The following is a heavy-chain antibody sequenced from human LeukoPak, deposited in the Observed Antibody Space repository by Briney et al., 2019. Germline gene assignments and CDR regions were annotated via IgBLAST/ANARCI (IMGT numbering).Heavy chain of an antibody. Sequence: ASVKVSCKASGYTFTGYYIHWVRQAPGQGLEWMGWIYPDSGGTNYAQKFQGRVTMTRDTSISTAYMELSSLTSDDTAVYYCAKVTSMTTDYWGQGTLVTVSS. CDR1: GYTFTGYY. D-gene: IGHD4-17*01. V-gene: IGHV1-2*02. J-gene: IGHJ4*02. CDR2: IYPDSGGT. CDR3: AKVTSMTTDY.